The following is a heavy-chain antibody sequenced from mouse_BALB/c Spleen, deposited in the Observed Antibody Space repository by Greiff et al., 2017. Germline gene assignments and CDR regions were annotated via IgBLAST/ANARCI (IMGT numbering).Heavy chain of an antibody. V-gene: IGHV1S81*02. D-gene: IGHD1-1*01. J-gene: IGHJ2*01. CDR1: GYTFTSYW. CDR3: ARSTTVDY. Sequence: QVQLQQSGAELVKPGASVKLSCKASGYTFTSYWMHWVKQRPGQGLEWIGEINPSNGRTNYNEKFKSKATLTVDKSSSTAYMQLSSLTSEDSAVYYCARSTTVDYWGQGTTLTVSS. CDR2: INPSNGRT.